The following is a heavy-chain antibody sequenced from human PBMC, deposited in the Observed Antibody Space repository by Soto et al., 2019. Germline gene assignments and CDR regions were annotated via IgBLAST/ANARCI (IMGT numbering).Heavy chain of an antibody. D-gene: IGHD2-21*01. CDR1: GGSISSSSYY. J-gene: IGHJ3*02. CDR3: ARLIGDYHDAFDI. V-gene: IGHV4-39*01. Sequence: PSETLSLTCTVSGGSISSSSYYWGWIRQPPGKGLEWIGSIYYSGSTYYNPSLKSRVTISVDTSKNQFSLKLSSVTAADTAVYYCARLIGDYHDAFDIRAQRTMVTVSS. CDR2: IYYSGST.